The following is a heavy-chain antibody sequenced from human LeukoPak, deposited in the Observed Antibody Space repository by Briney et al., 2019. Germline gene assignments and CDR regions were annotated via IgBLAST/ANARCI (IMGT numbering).Heavy chain of an antibody. CDR2: IPASGST. V-gene: IGHV4-61*02. CDR1: GGAISSGGYY. D-gene: IGHD3-10*01. CDR3: ARDLDGDGVYYFDY. J-gene: IGHJ4*02. Sequence: SETLSLTCTVSGGAISSGGYYGSWIRQPAGEGLALIGRIPASGSTYYNPSLKSRVTISVDTSKNQFSLKLSSVTAADTAVYYCARDLDGDGVYYFDYWGQGSLVAVSS.